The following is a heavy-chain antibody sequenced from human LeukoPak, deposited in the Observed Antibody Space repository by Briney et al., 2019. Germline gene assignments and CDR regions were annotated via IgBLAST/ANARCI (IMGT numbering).Heavy chain of an antibody. V-gene: IGHV3-23*01. CDR3: AKLGYCSGGSCYDAFDI. J-gene: IGHJ3*02. Sequence: PGGSLRLSCAASGFTFSSYAMSWVRQAPGKGLEWVSAISGSGGSTYYADSVKGRFTISRDNSKNTLYLQMNSLRAEDTAVYYCAKLGYCSGGSCYDAFDIWGQGTMVTVSS. CDR2: ISGSGGST. CDR1: GFTFSSYA. D-gene: IGHD2-15*01.